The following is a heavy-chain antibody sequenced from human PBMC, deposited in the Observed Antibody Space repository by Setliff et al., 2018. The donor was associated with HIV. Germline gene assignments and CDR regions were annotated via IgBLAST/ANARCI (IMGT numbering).Heavy chain of an antibody. Sequence: LRLSCAASGFTFSRYEMNWVRQAPGKGLEWVSYISSSGGTIYYADSVKGRFTISRDNAKNSLYLQMNSLRAEDTAVYYCARDSSSWYEFYFACWGQGTLVTVSS. CDR1: GFTFSRYE. D-gene: IGHD6-13*01. CDR3: ARDSSSWYEFYFAC. J-gene: IGHJ4*02. CDR2: ISSSGGTI. V-gene: IGHV3-48*03.